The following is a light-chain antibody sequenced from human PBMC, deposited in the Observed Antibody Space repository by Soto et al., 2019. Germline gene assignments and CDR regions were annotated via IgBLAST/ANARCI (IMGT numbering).Light chain of an antibody. Sequence: QSALTQPPSVSGSPGHSVAISCTGTSNDVGSYNRVSWYQQPPGAAPKLMIYEVSNRPSGVPDRFSGSKSGNTASLTISGLQAEDEADYYCNSYTGSSTYVFGTGTKVTVL. CDR1: SNDVGSYNR. CDR2: EVS. J-gene: IGLJ1*01. V-gene: IGLV2-18*02. CDR3: NSYTGSSTYV.